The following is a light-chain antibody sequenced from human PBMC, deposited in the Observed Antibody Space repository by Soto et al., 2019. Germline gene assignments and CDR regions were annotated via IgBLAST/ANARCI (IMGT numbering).Light chain of an antibody. CDR3: GTWDSSLSAGV. Sequence: QCVLTQPPSVSGAPGQKATVSCSGSGSNIETNYVSWYRQLPGTAPQLLIYENTLRPSGIPDRFSGSKSGTSATLGITGLQTGDEADYYCGTWDSSLSAGVFGTGTKVTVL. CDR1: GSNIETNY. J-gene: IGLJ1*01. V-gene: IGLV1-51*02. CDR2: ENT.